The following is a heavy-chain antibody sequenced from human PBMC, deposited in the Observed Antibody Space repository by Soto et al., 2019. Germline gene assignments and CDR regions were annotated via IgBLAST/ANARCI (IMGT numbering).Heavy chain of an antibody. D-gene: IGHD3-10*02. CDR3: ARDHGMFLSYYYDGMDV. CDR1: GFTFSRFS. CDR2: ISYDGSNT. J-gene: IGHJ6*02. Sequence: QVQLVESGGGVVQPGRSLTLSCAASGFTFSRFSMHWVRQAPGKGLAWVAVISYDGSNTHYAESVKGRFNISRADSKNTVFLQMNNMRGDDSAVYYCARDHGMFLSYYYDGMDVWGQGTTVSVSS. V-gene: IGHV3-30-3*01.